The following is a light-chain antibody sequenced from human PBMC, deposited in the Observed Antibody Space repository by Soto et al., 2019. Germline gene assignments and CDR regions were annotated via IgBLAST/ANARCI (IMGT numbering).Light chain of an antibody. Sequence: DIQMTQSPSSLFASVGDRVTITCRASQGIRNNLGWYQQKPGKAPKRLIYDTSNLQYGAPSKFSGSGSGTEFTLTITSLQPEDFATYYCQQYDSYPLTFGGGTKVDIK. CDR1: QGIRNN. V-gene: IGKV1-17*01. J-gene: IGKJ4*01. CDR3: QQYDSYPLT. CDR2: DTS.